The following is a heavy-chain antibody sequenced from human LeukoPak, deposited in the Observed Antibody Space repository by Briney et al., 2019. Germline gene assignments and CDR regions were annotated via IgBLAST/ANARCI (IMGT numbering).Heavy chain of an antibody. J-gene: IGHJ4*02. CDR1: GFTFSNYG. V-gene: IGHV3-30*03. Sequence: PGGSLRLSCAASGFTFSNYGLHWVRQAPGKGLEWVALISTDGSYKNYADSVKGRFTISRDNAKNSLYLQMNSLRAEDTAVYYCARSYSSSSFLIGYWGQGTLVTVSS. CDR2: ISTDGSYK. D-gene: IGHD6-6*01. CDR3: ARSYSSSSFLIGY.